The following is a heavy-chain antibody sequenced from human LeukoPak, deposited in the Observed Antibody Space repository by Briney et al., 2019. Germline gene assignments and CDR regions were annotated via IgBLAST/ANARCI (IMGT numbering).Heavy chain of an antibody. CDR2: IIPIFGTA. V-gene: IGHV1-69*13. D-gene: IGHD2-15*01. J-gene: IGHJ4*02. CDR1: GGTFRSYA. CDR3: ARVDQLGYCSGGSCPTYFDY. Sequence: SVKVSCKASGGTFRSYAISWVRQAPGQGLEWMGGIIPIFGTANYAQKFQGRVTITADESTSTAYMELSSLRSEDTAVYYCARVDQLGYCSGGSCPTYFDYWGQGTLVTVSS.